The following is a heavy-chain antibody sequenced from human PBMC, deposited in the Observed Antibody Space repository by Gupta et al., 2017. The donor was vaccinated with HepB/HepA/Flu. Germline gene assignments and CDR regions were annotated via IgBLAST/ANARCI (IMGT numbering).Heavy chain of an antibody. CDR3: ARAVAGPRSFYFDY. CDR1: GFIFSNYA. Sequence: QVQLVESGGGVVQPGRSLRLSCAASGFIFSNYAVHWVRLTPGKGLKWVAFMSFDGNNKYYADSVKGRFTISRDNSKNTLYPQMNSLKSEDTAVYYCARAVAGPRSFYFDYWGQGTLVTVSS. V-gene: IGHV3-30-3*01. D-gene: IGHD6-19*01. CDR2: MSFDGNNK. J-gene: IGHJ4*02.